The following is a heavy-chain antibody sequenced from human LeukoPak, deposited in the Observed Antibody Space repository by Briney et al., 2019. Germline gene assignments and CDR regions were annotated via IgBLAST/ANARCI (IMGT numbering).Heavy chain of an antibody. CDR3: ARTASFTASGYDC. J-gene: IGHJ4*02. V-gene: IGHV1-8*03. D-gene: IGHD6-25*01. CDR2: MNPKNGDS. Sequence: ASVKVSCKASGYTFTDYHINWVRQAAGQGLEWVGWMNPKNGDSGYAQKFQGRVTITRDTSISTSYMELRSLRPDDTAVYFCARTASFTASGYDCWGQGTLVTVSS. CDR1: GYTFTDYH.